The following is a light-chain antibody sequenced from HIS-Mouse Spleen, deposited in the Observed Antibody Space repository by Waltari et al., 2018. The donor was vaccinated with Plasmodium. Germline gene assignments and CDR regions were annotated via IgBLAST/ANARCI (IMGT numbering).Light chain of an antibody. V-gene: IGLV3-25*03. J-gene: IGLJ2*01. CDR2: TDS. Sequence: SYELTQPPSVSVSPGQTARITCSGDALPKPSAYWYQQKPGQAPVLVIYTDSERPTGIPERFSGSSSGTTVTLTISGVQAEDEADDYSQSADSSGTYVVFVGGTKLTVL. CDR1: ALPKPS. CDR3: QSADSSGTYVV.